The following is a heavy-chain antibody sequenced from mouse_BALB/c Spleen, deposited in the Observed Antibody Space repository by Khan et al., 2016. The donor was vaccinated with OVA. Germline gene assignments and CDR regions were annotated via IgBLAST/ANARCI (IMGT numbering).Heavy chain of an antibody. CDR3: ARDEDGSSYPGWFAY. V-gene: IGHV3-6*02. D-gene: IGHD1-1*01. CDR2: ISYDGNN. CDR1: GYSITSGYY. J-gene: IGHJ3*01. Sequence: EVQLEVSGPGLVKPSQSLSLTCSVTGYSITSGYYWNWFRQFPGNIQEWMGYISYDGNNDYNPSLKNRISITCETSLKQFFLKLNSVTNEDTYTYYCARDEDGSSYPGWFAYWGQGTLVTVSA.